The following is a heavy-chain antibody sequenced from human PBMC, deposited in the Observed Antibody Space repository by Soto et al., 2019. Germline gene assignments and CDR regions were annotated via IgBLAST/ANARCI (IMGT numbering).Heavy chain of an antibody. CDR3: VKGDFGVVY. CDR2: ISGSGGST. Sequence: EVQLLESGGGLVQPGGSLRLSCAASGFTFSSYAMNWVRQAPGKGLEWVSAISGSGGSTYYADSLKGRFTISRDNSKDTLYLQMNSLRADDTAVYYCVKGDFGVVYWGQGTLVTVSS. J-gene: IGHJ4*02. D-gene: IGHD3-3*01. V-gene: IGHV3-23*01. CDR1: GFTFSSYA.